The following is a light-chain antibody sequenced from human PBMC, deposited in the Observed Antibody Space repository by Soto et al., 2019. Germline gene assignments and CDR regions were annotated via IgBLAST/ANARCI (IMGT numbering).Light chain of an antibody. CDR3: SSYTTTSTVV. CDR1: SSDIGGHNY. CDR2: EVS. J-gene: IGLJ2*01. V-gene: IGLV2-14*01. Sequence: QSALTQPASVSGSPGQSITVSCTGTSSDIGGHNYVSWYQQHPGKVPKHIIYEVSNRPSGVSNRVSGSKSGNTASLTVSGLQAEDEADYYCSSYTTTSTVVFGGGTKLTVL.